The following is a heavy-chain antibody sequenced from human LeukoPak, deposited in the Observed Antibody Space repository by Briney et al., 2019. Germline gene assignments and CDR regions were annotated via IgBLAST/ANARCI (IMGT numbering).Heavy chain of an antibody. Sequence: GASVKVSCKASGYTFTSYYMHWVRQAPGQGLEWMGIINPSGGSTSYAQKFQGRVTITRNTSISTAYMELSSLRSEDTAVYYCARVLFFSSSTVVTPDAFDIWGQGTMVTVSS. D-gene: IGHD4-23*01. J-gene: IGHJ3*02. V-gene: IGHV1-46*01. CDR3: ARVLFFSSSTVVTPDAFDI. CDR2: INPSGGST. CDR1: GYTFTSYY.